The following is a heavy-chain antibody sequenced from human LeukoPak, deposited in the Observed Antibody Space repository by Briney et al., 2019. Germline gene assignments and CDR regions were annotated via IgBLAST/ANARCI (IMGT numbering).Heavy chain of an antibody. V-gene: IGHV3-33*01. J-gene: IGHJ3*02. CDR3: ARDGQWLVPNAFDI. CDR2: IWYDGSNK. D-gene: IGHD6-19*01. CDR1: GFTFSSYG. Sequence: ETGGSLRLSCAASGFTFSSYGMHWVRQAPGKGLEWVAVIWYDGSNKYYADSVKGRFTISRDNSKNTLYLQMNSLRAEDTAVYYCARDGQWLVPNAFDIWGQGTMVTVSS.